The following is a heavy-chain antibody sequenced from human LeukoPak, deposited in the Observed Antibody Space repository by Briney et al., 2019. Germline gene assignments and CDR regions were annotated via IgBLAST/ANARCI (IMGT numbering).Heavy chain of an antibody. CDR2: MNPNSGNT. D-gene: IGHD2-8*01. Sequence: GASVKVSCKASGYTFTSYDINWVRQATGQGPEWMGWMNPNSGNTGYAQKFQGRVTITRNTSISTAYMELSSLRSEDTAVYYCAREGGVTYYTNGVCHFDYWGQGTLVTVSS. J-gene: IGHJ4*02. V-gene: IGHV1-8*03. CDR3: AREGGVTYYTNGVCHFDY. CDR1: GYTFTSYD.